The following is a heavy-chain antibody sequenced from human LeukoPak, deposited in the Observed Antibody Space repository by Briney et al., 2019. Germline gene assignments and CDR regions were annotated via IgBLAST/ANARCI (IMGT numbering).Heavy chain of an antibody. D-gene: IGHD3-3*01. Sequence: GGSLRLSCAASGFTFSSYAMSWVRQAPGKGLEWVSAISGSGGSTYYADSVKGRFTISRDNSKNTLYLQINSLRAEDTAVYYCAKLSDDFWSGYYSETLYYYYGMDVWGQGTTVTVSS. V-gene: IGHV3-23*01. J-gene: IGHJ6*02. CDR1: GFTFSSYA. CDR2: ISGSGGST. CDR3: AKLSDDFWSGYYSETLYYYYGMDV.